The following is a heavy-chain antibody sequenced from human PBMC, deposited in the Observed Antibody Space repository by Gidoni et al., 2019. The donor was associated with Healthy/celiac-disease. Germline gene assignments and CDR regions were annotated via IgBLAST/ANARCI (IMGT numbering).Heavy chain of an antibody. CDR1: GSSISSGGYY. J-gene: IGHJ3*02. V-gene: IGHV4-31*01. Sequence: QVQLQESGPGLVKPSQTLSLTCTVSGSSISSGGYYWSWIRQHPGKGLEWIGYIYYSGSTYYNPSLKSLVTISVDTSKNQFSLKLSSVTAADTAVYYCAATSSSDAFDIWGQGTMVTVSS. CDR2: IYYSGST. D-gene: IGHD6-6*01. CDR3: AATSSSDAFDI.